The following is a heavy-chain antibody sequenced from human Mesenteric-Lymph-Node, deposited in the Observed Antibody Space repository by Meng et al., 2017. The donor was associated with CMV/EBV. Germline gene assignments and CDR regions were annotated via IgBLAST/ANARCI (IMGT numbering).Heavy chain of an antibody. CDR3: AGVPKGGHWYFDL. V-gene: IGHV3-21*01. J-gene: IGHJ2*01. D-gene: IGHD2-15*01. CDR2: ISSSSSYI. Sequence: GESLKISCAASGFTFSSYAMHWVRQAPGKGLEWVSSISSSSSYIYYADSVKGRFTISRDNAKNSLYLQMNSLRAEDTAVYYCAGVPKGGHWYFDLWGRGTLVTVSS. CDR1: GFTFSSYA.